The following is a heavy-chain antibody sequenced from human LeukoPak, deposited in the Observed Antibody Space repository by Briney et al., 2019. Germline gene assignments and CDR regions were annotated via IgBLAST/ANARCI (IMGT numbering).Heavy chain of an antibody. CDR2: IYSDGVT. CDR3: ARDRAEGKTWVEFDP. V-gene: IGHV3-66*02. CDR1: GFIVNSYG. Sequence: PGGSLRLSCAASGFIVNSYGMSWVRQAPGKGLAWVSLIYSDGVTQYADAVKGRFTISRDNYKNTLYLQMNSLRNEDTAVYFCARDRAEGKTWVEFDPWGQGTLVTVSS. J-gene: IGHJ5*02.